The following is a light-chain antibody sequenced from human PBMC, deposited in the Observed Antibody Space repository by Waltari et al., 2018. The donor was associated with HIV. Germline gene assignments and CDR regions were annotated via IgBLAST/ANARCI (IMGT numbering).Light chain of an antibody. V-gene: IGKV1-5*03. CDR1: QSISSW. J-gene: IGKJ5*01. CDR3: QQYNSYSIT. Sequence: DIQMTQSPSTLSASVGDRVTITCRASQSISSWLAWYQQNPGKAPKLLIYKASSLESGVPSRFSGSGSGTEFTPTISSLQPNDFATYSCQQYNSYSITFGQGTRLEI. CDR2: KAS.